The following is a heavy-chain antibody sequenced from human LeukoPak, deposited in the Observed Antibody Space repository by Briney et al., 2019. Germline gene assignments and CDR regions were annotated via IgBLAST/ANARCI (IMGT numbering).Heavy chain of an antibody. CDR2: TYYRSKWYN. CDR1: GDIVSSNSAA. D-gene: IGHD1-26*01. V-gene: IGHV6-1*01. Sequence: SQTLSLTCAISGDIVSSNSAAWNWIRQSPSRGLEWLGRTYYRSKWYNDYAVSVKSRITINPDTSKNQFSLHLNSVAPEDTAVYYCARGKWELLSHYWCFDLWGRGTLVTVSS. CDR3: ARGKWELLSHYWCFDL. J-gene: IGHJ2*01.